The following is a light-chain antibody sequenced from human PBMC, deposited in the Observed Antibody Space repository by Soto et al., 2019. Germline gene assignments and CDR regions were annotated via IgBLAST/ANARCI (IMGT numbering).Light chain of an antibody. CDR2: GAS. Sequence: EIVLTQSPGTLSLSPGERATLSCRASQSVSSNYLAWYQQKRGQAPRLLIYGASSKATGIPDRFSGSGSGTDFTLTISRLEPEDLAVYYCQQYNNWPITFGQGTRLEIK. J-gene: IGKJ5*01. CDR3: QQYNNWPIT. V-gene: IGKV3-20*01. CDR1: QSVSSNY.